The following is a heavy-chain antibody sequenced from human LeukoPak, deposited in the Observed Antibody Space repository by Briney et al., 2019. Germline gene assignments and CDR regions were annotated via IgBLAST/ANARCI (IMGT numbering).Heavy chain of an antibody. D-gene: IGHD6-19*01. CDR2: INSDGSTT. J-gene: IGHJ4*02. Sequence: GGSLRLSCAASVFTFSSYWMHWVRQAPGKGLVWVARINSDGSTTTYADSVKGRFTISRDNAKNTLYLQMNSLRAEDTAVFYCARAVAGPSHLDYWGQGTLVTVSS. V-gene: IGHV3-74*01. CDR3: ARAVAGPSHLDY. CDR1: VFTFSSYW.